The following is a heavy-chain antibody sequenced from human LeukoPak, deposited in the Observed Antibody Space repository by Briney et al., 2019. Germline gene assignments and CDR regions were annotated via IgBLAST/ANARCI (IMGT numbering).Heavy chain of an antibody. CDR1: GGSISSSSYY. V-gene: IGHV4-39*07. CDR3: ARDSSYYDFWSGKNPNNWFDP. CDR2: IYYSGST. D-gene: IGHD3-3*01. J-gene: IGHJ5*02. Sequence: SETLSLTCTVSGGSISSSSYYWGWIRQPPGKGLEWIGSIYYSGSTYYNPSLKSRVTISVDTSKNQFSLKLSSVTAADTAVYYCARDSSYYDFWSGKNPNNWFDPWGQGTLVTVSS.